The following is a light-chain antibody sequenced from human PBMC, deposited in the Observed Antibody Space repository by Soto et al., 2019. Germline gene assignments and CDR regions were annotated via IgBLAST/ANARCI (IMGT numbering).Light chain of an antibody. V-gene: IGKV1-33*01. CDR1: QDISNF. Sequence: DIQMTQSPSSLSASVGDRVTIICQASQDISNFLNWYQQKPGKAPKLLIYDSSNLETGVPSRFSGSGSGTHFSFTISSLQPEDIATYYCQKFDNLPITFGQGTRLEIK. CDR2: DSS. CDR3: QKFDNLPIT. J-gene: IGKJ5*01.